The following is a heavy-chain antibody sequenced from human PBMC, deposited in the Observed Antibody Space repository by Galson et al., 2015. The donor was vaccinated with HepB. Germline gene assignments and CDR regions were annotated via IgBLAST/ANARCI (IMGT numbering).Heavy chain of an antibody. CDR3: AESFMITFLDLDRTNYGMDV. Sequence: SVKVSCKASGGTFSSYAISWVRQAPGQGLEWMGGIIPIFGTANYAQKFQGRVTITADESTSTAYMELSSLRSEDTAVYYCAESFMITFLDLDRTNYGMDVWGQGTTVTVSS. CDR1: GGTFSSYA. V-gene: IGHV1-69*13. CDR2: IIPIFGTA. D-gene: IGHD3-16*01. J-gene: IGHJ6*02.